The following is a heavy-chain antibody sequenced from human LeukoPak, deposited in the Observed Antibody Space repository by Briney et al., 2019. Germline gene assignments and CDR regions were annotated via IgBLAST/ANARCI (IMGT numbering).Heavy chain of an antibody. J-gene: IGHJ4*02. CDR2: IYPGDSDT. D-gene: IGHD3-22*01. V-gene: IGHV5-51*01. CDR1: GYSFTSYW. Sequence: GESPKISCKGSGYSFTSYWIGWVRQMPGKGLEWMGIIYPGDSDTTYSPSFQGQVTISADKSISTAYLQWSSLKASDTAMYYCARWEYFDDSRYEWGQGILVTASS. CDR3: ARWEYFDDSRYE.